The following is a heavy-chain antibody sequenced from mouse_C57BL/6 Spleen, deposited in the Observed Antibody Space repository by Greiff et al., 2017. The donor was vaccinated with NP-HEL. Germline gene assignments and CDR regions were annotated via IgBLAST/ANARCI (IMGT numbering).Heavy chain of an antibody. CDR3: TRGGYDVGYFDY. V-gene: IGHV1-15*01. D-gene: IGHD2-2*01. J-gene: IGHJ2*01. CDR2: IDPETGGT. CDR1: GYTFTDYE. Sequence: VQRVESGAELVRPGASVTLSCKASGYTFTDYEMHWVKQTPVHGLEWIGAIDPETGGTAYNQKFKGKAILTADKSSSTAYMELRSLTSEDSAVYYCTRGGYDVGYFDYWGQGTTLTVSS.